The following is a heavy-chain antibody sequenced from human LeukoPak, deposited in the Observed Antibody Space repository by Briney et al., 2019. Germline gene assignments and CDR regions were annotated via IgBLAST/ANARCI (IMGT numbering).Heavy chain of an antibody. Sequence: ASVKVSCKASGYTFTSHAMNWVRQAPGQGLEWMGWINTNTGNPTYAQGFTGRFVFSLDTSVSTAYLQISSLKAEDTAVYYCARARSDFWSGYRYAFDIWGQGTMVTVSS. CDR3: ARARSDFWSGYRYAFDI. J-gene: IGHJ3*02. V-gene: IGHV7-4-1*02. CDR2: INTNTGNP. CDR1: GYTFTSHA. D-gene: IGHD3-3*01.